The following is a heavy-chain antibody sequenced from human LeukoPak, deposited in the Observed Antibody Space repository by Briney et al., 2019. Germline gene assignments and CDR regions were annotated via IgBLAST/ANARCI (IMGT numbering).Heavy chain of an antibody. J-gene: IGHJ5*02. D-gene: IGHD2-15*01. CDR2: INAGNGNT. V-gene: IGHV1-3*01. CDR1: GYTFISYA. Sequence: ASVKVSCKASGYTFISYAMHWVRQAPGQRLEWMGWINAGNGNTKYSQKFQGRVNITRDTSASTAYMELSSLRSEDTAVYYCARDDRYCSGGSCYRVFDPWGQGTLVTVSS. CDR3: ARDDRYCSGGSCYRVFDP.